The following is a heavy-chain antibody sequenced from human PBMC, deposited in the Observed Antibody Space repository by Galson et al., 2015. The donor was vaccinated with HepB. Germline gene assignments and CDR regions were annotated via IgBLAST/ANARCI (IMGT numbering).Heavy chain of an antibody. CDR1: GFNFSIYG. CDR3: VREGSGELAAMDS. CDR2: IWFDGSQK. V-gene: IGHV3-33*01. D-gene: IGHD1-26*01. J-gene: IGHJ4*02. Sequence: SLRLSCAASGFNFSIYGMHWVRQAPGKGLEWLAIIWFDGSQKHYLDSVKGRFAISRDNSKNTLYLQMGRLRVEDTAMYYCVREGSGELAAMDSWGQGTLVSVSS.